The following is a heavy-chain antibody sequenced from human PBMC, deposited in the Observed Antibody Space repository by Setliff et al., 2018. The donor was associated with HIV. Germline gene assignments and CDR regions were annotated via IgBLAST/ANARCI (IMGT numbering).Heavy chain of an antibody. D-gene: IGHD1-1*01. V-gene: IGHV1-46*01. CDR1: GYTFTSYY. CDR2: INPSGGST. Sequence: ASVKVSCKASGYTFTSYYMHWVRQAPGQGLEWMGIINPSGGSTGYAQKFQGRVTMTRDTSTSTVYMELSSLRSEDTAVYYCATRGRDLEFDYWGQGTLVTVSS. J-gene: IGHJ4*02. CDR3: ATRGRDLEFDY.